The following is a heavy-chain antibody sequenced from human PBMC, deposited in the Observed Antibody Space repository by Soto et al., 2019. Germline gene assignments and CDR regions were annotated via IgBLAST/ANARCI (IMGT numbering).Heavy chain of an antibody. D-gene: IGHD3-10*01. V-gene: IGHV4-4*02. CDR2: IYHTGGI. J-gene: IGHJ4*02. CDR1: SGSTSSTNW. Sequence: QVQLQESGPGLVTSSGTLSLTCAVSSGSTSSTNWWSWVRQPPGKGLEWIGEIYHTGGISYNPSLKSRVTLSVDRSKNQFSLILESVTAADTAVYYCTGGWVNSGSIDYWGRGTLVTVSS. CDR3: TGGWVNSGSIDY.